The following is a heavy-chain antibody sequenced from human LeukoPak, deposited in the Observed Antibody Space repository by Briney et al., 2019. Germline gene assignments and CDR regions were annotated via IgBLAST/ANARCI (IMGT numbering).Heavy chain of an antibody. Sequence: GGSLRLSCAASGFTFSSYWMSWVRQAPGKGLEWVANIKQDGSEKYYVDSVKGRFTISRDNAKNSLYLQMNSLRAEDTAVYYCARGTKIVATIGAFDIWGQGTMVTVSS. J-gene: IGHJ3*02. CDR2: IKQDGSEK. D-gene: IGHD2-15*01. V-gene: IGHV3-7*04. CDR3: ARGTKIVATIGAFDI. CDR1: GFTFSSYW.